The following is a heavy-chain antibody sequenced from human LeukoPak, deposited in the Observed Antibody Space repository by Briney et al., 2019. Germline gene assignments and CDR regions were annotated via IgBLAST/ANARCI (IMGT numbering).Heavy chain of an antibody. CDR3: ARGGDSGSYDWFDP. CDR2: MNPNSGNT. V-gene: IGHV1-8*03. D-gene: IGHD1-26*01. Sequence: GSSVKVSCKASGGTFSSYAISWVRQAPGQGLEWMGWMNPNSGNTGYAQKFQGRVTITRNTSISTAYMELSSLRSEDTAVYYCARGGDSGSYDWFDPWGQGTLVTVSS. J-gene: IGHJ5*02. CDR1: GGTFSSYA.